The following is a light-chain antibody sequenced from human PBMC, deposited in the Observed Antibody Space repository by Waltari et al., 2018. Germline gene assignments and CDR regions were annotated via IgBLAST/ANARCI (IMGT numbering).Light chain of an antibody. J-gene: IGLJ3*02. CDR3: NSYTGSRSWV. CDR1: SSDVGFYNY. CDR2: DVS. Sequence: QSALTPPASMSGSPGQSITLSCPGTSSDVGFYNYVSWYPQHPGKPPTLKLYDVSERPSGVSNRFSGSKAGNTASLTISGLQAEDEADYYCNSYTGSRSWVCGGGTKLTVL. V-gene: IGLV2-14*01.